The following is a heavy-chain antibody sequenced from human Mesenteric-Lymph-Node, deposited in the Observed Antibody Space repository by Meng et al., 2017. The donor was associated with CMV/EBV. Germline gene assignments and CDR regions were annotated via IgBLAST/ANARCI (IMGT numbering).Heavy chain of an antibody. CDR2: IRYDGSNK. V-gene: IGHV3-30*02. CDR1: GFTFSSYG. CDR3: AKRADIVVVPAAISQMKRIPSFDY. Sequence: GGSLRLSCAASGFTFSSYGMHWVRQAPGKGLEWVAFIRYDGSNKYYADSVKGRFTISRDNSKNTLYLQMNSLRAEDTAVYYCAKRADIVVVPAAISQMKRIPSFDYWGQGTLVTVSS. J-gene: IGHJ4*02. D-gene: IGHD2-2*02.